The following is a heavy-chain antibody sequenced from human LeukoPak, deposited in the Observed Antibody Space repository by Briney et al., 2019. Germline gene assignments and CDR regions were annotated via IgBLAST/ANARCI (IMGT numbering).Heavy chain of an antibody. D-gene: IGHD3-3*01. CDR1: GGSLSSYG. CDR3: ARDLLPMTKAGVVND. CDR2: VLPIFGIT. Sequence: SVKVSCKASGGSLSSYGISWVRQAPGQGLEWMGGVLPIFGITNYAQRFQGRVTITADESRSTAYMELSSLTSDDTAVYYCARDLLPMTKAGVVNDWGQGSLVIVSA. V-gene: IGHV1-69*13. J-gene: IGHJ4*02.